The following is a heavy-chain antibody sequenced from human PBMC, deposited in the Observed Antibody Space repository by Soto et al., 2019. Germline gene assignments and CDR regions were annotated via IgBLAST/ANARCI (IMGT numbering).Heavy chain of an antibody. CDR3: AKGRRYYYGSGSYNFDYNFDY. CDR1: GFTFSSYA. CDR2: ISGSGGTT. J-gene: IGHJ4*02. V-gene: IGHV3-23*01. Sequence: PGGSLRLSCAASGFTFSSYAMSWVRQAPAKGLEWVSGISGSGGTTYYADSVKGRFTISRDNSKNTLYLQMNSLRAEDTTLYYCAKGRRYYYGSGSYNFDYNFDYWGKGTQVTVSS. D-gene: IGHD3-10*01.